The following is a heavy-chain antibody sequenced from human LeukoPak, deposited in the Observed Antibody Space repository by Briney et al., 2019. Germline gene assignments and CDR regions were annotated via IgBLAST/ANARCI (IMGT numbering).Heavy chain of an antibody. CDR1: GYTFTSYA. CDR3: ARDLGPIVVVPAALDY. Sequence: ASVKVSCKASGYTFTSYAMHWVRQAPGQRLEWMGWINAGNGNTKYSQKFQGRVTITRDTSASTAYMELSSLRSEDTAVYYCARDLGPIVVVPAALDYWGQGTLVTVSS. J-gene: IGHJ4*02. D-gene: IGHD2-2*01. CDR2: INAGNGNT. V-gene: IGHV1-3*01.